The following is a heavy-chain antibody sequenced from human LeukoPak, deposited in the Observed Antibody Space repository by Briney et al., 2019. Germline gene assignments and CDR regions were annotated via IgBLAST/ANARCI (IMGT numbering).Heavy chain of an antibody. CDR1: GFTFSDYY. CDR3: AKDSSSSSSLDY. D-gene: IGHD6-6*01. CDR2: ISSSGSSI. J-gene: IGHJ4*02. Sequence: GGSLRLSCAASGFTFSDYYMSWIRQAPGKGLEWVSYISSSGSSIYYADSVKGRFTISRDNAKNSLYLQMNSLRAEDTAVYYCAKDSSSSSSLDYWGQGTLVTVSS. V-gene: IGHV3-11*04.